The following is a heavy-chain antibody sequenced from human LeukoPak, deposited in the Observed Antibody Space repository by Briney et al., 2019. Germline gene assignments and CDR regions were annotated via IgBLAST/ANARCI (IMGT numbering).Heavy chain of an antibody. D-gene: IGHD2-15*01. CDR3: ARDYTYCSGSRCYDRFDC. J-gene: IGHJ4*02. Sequence: PGGSLRLSCAASGFSLSGYWMTWVRQAPGKGLEWVANINRDGSQKNHVDSVQGRFTISRDNAKNSLYLQMNSLTAEDTAVYYCARDYTYCSGSRCYDRFDCWGQGIRVTVSS. CDR2: INRDGSQK. CDR1: GFSLSGYW. V-gene: IGHV3-7*01.